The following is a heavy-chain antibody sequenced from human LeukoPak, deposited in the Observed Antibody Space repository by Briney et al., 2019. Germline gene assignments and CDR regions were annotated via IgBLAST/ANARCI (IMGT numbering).Heavy chain of an antibody. CDR1: GYTFTGYY. D-gene: IGHD6-13*01. V-gene: IGHV1-69*04. CDR2: IIPILGIA. Sequence: ASVKVSCKASGYTFTGYYMHWVRQAPGQGLEWMGRIIPILGIANYAQKFQGRVTITADKSTSTAYMELSSLRSEDTAVYYCARERYDSSSSVDYWGQGTLVTVSS. J-gene: IGHJ4*02. CDR3: ARERYDSSSSVDY.